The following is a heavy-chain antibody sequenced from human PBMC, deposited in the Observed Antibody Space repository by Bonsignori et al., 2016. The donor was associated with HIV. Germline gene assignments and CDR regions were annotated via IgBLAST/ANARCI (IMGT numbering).Heavy chain of an antibody. J-gene: IGHJ1*01. D-gene: IGHD6-19*01. Sequence: QVHLQESGPGMVKASETLSLTCTVSGDSIKSTSYYWAWVRQPPGKGLEWIGSIYYSGSTYYNPSLKSRITMSIEKSKNQFSLKMRSVTPXDTAVYYCARDIAVAGSDFQHWGHGTLVTVSS. CDR3: ARDIAVAGSDFQH. V-gene: IGHV4-39*07. CDR1: GDSIKSTSYY. CDR2: IYYSGST.